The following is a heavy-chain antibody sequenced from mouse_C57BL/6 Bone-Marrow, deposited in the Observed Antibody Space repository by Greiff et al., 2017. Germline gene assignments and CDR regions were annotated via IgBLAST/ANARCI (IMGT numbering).Heavy chain of an antibody. CDR1: GYSFTDYN. J-gene: IGHJ3*01. CDR2: INPNYGTT. D-gene: IGHD1-1*01. CDR3: ARKESSYVAWFAY. V-gene: IGHV1-39*01. Sequence: EVQLQESGPELVKPGASVKISCKASGYSFTDYNMNWVKQSNGQSLEWIGVINPNYGTTSYNQKFKGKATLTVNQSSSTAYMQLNSLTSEDSAVYYCARKESSYVAWFAYWGQGTLVTVSA.